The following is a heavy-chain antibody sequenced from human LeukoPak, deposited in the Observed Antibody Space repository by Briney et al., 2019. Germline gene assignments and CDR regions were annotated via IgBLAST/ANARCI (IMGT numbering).Heavy chain of an antibody. V-gene: IGHV4-38-2*01. CDR3: ARRRGNYYCSSTSCYNFPFDY. D-gene: IGHD2-2*02. CDR2: IYHSGST. CDR1: GYSISSGYY. Sequence: SETLSLTCAVSGYSISSGYYWGWIRQPPGKGLEWIGSIYHSGSTYYNPSLKSRVTISVDTSKNQFSLKLSSVTAADTAVYYCARRRGNYYCSSTSCYNFPFDYWGQGTLVTVSS. J-gene: IGHJ4*02.